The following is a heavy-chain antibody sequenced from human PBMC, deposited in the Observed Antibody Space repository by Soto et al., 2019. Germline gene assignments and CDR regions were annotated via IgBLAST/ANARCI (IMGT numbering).Heavy chain of an antibody. J-gene: IGHJ3*02. V-gene: IGHV4-31*03. CDR1: GGSISSGGYY. CDR3: AGRGYSYGSGRGGDDAFDI. D-gene: IGHD5-18*01. CDR2: IYYSGST. Sequence: PSETLSLTCTVSGGSISSGGYYWSWIRQHPGKGLEWIGYIYYSGSTYYNPSLKSRVTISVDTSKNQFSLKLSSVTAADTAVYYCAGRGYSYGSGRGGDDAFDISGQGTMVTV.